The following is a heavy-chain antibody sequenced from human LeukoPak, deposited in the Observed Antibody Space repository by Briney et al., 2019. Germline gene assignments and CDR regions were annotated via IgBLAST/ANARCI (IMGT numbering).Heavy chain of an antibody. V-gene: IGHV4-59*01. CDR3: AGDAAQDGFGESTFDP. D-gene: IGHD3-10*01. CDR1: GGSISSYY. J-gene: IGHJ5*02. CDR2: IYYSGST. Sequence: SETLSLTCTVSGGSISSYYWSWIRQPPGKGLEWIGYIYYSGSTNYNPSLKSRVTISVDTSKNQFSLKLSSVTAADTAVYYCAGDAAQDGFGESTFDPWGQGTLVTVSS.